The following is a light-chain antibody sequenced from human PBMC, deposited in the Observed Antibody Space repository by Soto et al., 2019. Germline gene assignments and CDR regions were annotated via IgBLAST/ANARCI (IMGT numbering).Light chain of an antibody. V-gene: IGKV3-20*01. CDR2: GAS. CDR1: QSVNSGY. Sequence: EIVLTQSPGTLSLSPGKRATVSCRASQSVNSGYLAWYQQRPGQAPRLLIYGASNRAAGIPDRFSGSGSGTDFTLTISTLEPENIAMYYCKQYGSSMYTFGQGTNLEIK. J-gene: IGKJ2*01. CDR3: KQYGSSMYT.